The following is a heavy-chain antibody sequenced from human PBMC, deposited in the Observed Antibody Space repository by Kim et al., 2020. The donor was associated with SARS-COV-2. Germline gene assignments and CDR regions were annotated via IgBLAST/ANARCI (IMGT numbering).Heavy chain of an antibody. CDR2: IRSKAYGGTT. CDR1: GFTFGDYA. V-gene: IGHV3-49*03. D-gene: IGHD3-10*01. J-gene: IGHJ5*02. Sequence: GGSLRLSCTASGFTFGDYAMSWFRQAPGKGLEWVGFIRSKAYGGTTEYAASVKGRFTISRDDSKSIAYLQMNSLKTEDTAVYYCTRSPFSFADDLWDWFDPWGQGTLVTVSS. CDR3: TRSPFSFADDLWDWFDP.